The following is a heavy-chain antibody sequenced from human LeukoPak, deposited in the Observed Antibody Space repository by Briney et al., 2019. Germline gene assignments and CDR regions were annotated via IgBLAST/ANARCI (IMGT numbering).Heavy chain of an antibody. CDR1: GFTFSSYG. CDR2: ISYDGSNK. V-gene: IGHV3-30*18. J-gene: IGHJ4*02. Sequence: GGSLRLSCAASGFTFSSYGMHWVRQAPGKGLEWVAVISYDGSNKYYADSVKGRFTISRDNSKNTLYLQVNTLRAEDTAVYYCAKDMRLGSSWIFDYWGQGTLVTVSS. CDR3: AKDMRLGSSWIFDY. D-gene: IGHD6-13*01.